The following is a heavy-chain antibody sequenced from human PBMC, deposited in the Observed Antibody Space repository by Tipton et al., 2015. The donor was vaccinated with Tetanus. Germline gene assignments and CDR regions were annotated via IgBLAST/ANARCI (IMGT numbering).Heavy chain of an antibody. D-gene: IGHD5-12*01. CDR2: ISSRSDHI. Sequence: SLRLSCAASGFTFSDYSMNWVRQAPGKGLEWVAAISSRSDHIYYADSLKGRFTVSRDNANNLLFLQMNSLRAEDTAVYYCARRSGVASINHWGQGTLVTVSS. V-gene: IGHV3-21*01. CDR1: GFTFSDYS. J-gene: IGHJ5*02. CDR3: ARRSGVASINH.